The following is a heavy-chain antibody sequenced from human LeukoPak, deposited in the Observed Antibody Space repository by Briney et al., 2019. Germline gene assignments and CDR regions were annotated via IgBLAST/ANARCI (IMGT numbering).Heavy chain of an antibody. J-gene: IGHJ6*02. Sequence: GGSLRLSCAASGFTFNNYAMNWVRQAPGKGLEWVSVIYSGGSTYYADSVKGRFTISRDNSKNTLYLQMNSLRAEDTAVYYCARDLEVTSSPRPYYYYGMDVWGQGTTVTVSS. D-gene: IGHD2-2*01. V-gene: IGHV3-53*01. CDR1: GFTFNNYA. CDR3: ARDLEVTSSPRPYYYYGMDV. CDR2: IYSGGST.